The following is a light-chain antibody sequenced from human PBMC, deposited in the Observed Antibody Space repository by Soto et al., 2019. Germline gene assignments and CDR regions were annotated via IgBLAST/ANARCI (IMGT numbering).Light chain of an antibody. V-gene: IGKV1-5*03. J-gene: IGKJ4*01. Sequence: DIQLTQSPSTLSASVGDRVTITCRASQSITNWLAWYQQTLGKAPKLLIHEASTLESGVPSRFSGSGSETEFTLTISSLQPGDFATYYCQQYDTKPLTFGGGTNVEIK. CDR1: QSITNW. CDR2: EAS. CDR3: QQYDTKPLT.